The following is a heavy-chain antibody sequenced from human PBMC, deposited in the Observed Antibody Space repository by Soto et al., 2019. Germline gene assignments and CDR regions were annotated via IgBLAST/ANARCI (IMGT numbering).Heavy chain of an antibody. Sequence: PSETLSLTCAVYGGSFSGYYWSWIRQPPGKGLEWIGEINHSGSTNYNPSLKSRVTISVDTSKNQFSLKLSSVTAADTAVYYCARGQDILTGSNWLDPWGQGTLVTVSS. CDR3: ARGQDILTGSNWLDP. V-gene: IGHV4-34*01. CDR2: INHSGST. CDR1: GGSFSGYY. D-gene: IGHD3-9*01. J-gene: IGHJ5*02.